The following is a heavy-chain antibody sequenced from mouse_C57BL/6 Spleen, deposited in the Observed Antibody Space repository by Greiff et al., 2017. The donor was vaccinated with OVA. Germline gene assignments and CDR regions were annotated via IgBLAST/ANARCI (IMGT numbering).Heavy chain of an antibody. CDR1: GYAFSSYW. V-gene: IGHV1-80*01. CDR2: IYPGDGDT. D-gene: IGHD3-2*02. J-gene: IGHJ2*01. CDR3: ARFPDSSGPYYFDY. Sequence: VQLQQSGAELVKPGASVKISCKASGYAFSSYWMNWVKQRPGKGLEWIGQIYPGDGDTNYNGKFKGKATLTADKSSSTAYMQLSSLTSEDSAVYVCARFPDSSGPYYFDYWGQGTTLTVSS.